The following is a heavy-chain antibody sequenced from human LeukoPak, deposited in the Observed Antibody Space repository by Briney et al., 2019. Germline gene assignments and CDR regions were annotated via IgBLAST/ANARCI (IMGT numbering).Heavy chain of an antibody. CDR1: GGSISSSSYY. V-gene: IGHV4-39*01. Sequence: SETLSLTCTVSGGSISSSSYYWGWIRLPPGKGLEWIGSIYYSGSTYYNPSLKSRVTISVDTSKNQFSLKLSSVTAADTAVYYCARSRYSSSSAPFDYWGQGTLVTVSS. CDR2: IYYSGST. CDR3: ARSRYSSSSAPFDY. D-gene: IGHD6-6*01. J-gene: IGHJ4*02.